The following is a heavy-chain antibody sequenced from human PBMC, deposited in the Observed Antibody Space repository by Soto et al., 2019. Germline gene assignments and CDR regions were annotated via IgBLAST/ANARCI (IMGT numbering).Heavy chain of an antibody. D-gene: IGHD5-18*01. CDR3: AREEDPATDLVSNV. J-gene: IGHJ6*02. CDR1: GGSVSSGSYY. Sequence: QVQLQESGPGLVKPSETLSLTCTVSGGSVSSGSYYWSWIRQPPGKGLEWIGYIYYSGSTNYNPSLKSRGTISVDTSKNQFSLQLSSVTAADTAVYYWAREEDPATDLVSNVWGQGTTVTVSS. CDR2: IYYSGST. V-gene: IGHV4-61*01.